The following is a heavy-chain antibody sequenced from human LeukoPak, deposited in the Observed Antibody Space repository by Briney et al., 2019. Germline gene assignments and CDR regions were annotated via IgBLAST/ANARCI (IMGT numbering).Heavy chain of an antibody. CDR2: ITGDCKYI. CDR3: AREGNDYSYDQ. CDR1: GFIFKTYT. V-gene: IGHV3-21*01. J-gene: IGHJ4*02. D-gene: IGHD3-16*01. Sequence: GGSLRLSCAASGFIFKTYTMTWVRQAPGKGLEWVSSITGDCKYITYADSVKGRFTISRDNAKNSLYLQVASLRGDDTATYYCAREGNDYSYDQWGQGTLVTVSS.